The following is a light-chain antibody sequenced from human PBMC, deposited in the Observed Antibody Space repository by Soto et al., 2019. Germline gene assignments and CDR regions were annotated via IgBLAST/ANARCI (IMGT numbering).Light chain of an antibody. CDR3: QPYHAWPPLT. V-gene: IGKV3-15*01. J-gene: IGKJ4*01. CDR1: QSVGTN. CDR2: GAS. Sequence: VVTLSLATLSLYPGERATLSCRASQSVGTNLAWYQQKPGQAPRLLILGASTRASGIPAKFSGSGSGTEFTLSIGSLQSEDFAVCYCQPYHAWPPLTSAGLSNVDIK.